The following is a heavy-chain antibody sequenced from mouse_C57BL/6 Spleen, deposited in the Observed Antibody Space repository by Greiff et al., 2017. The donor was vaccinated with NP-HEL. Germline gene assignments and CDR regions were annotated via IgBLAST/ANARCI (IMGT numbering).Heavy chain of an antibody. CDR3: ARAPYSKEDAMDY. CDR2: IYPRSGNT. J-gene: IGHJ4*01. D-gene: IGHD2-5*01. Sequence: QVQLKESGAELARPGASVKLSCKASGYTFTSYGISWVKQRTGQGLEWIGEIYPRSGNTYYNEKFKGKATLTADKSSSTAYMELRSLTSEDSAVYFCARAPYSKEDAMDYWGQGTSVTVSS. V-gene: IGHV1-81*01. CDR1: GYTFTSYG.